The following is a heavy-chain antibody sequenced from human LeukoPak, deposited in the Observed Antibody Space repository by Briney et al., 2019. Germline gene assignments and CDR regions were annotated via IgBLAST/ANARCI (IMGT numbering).Heavy chain of an antibody. J-gene: IGHJ4*02. CDR2: INGDGGRA. CDR1: GFTFTGYA. Sequence: GGSLRLSCSASGFTFTGYAMHWVRQAPGKGLEHVSGINGDGGRAYYVDSVRDKFTISRDNSKNTLYLEMSSLRTEDTAVYYSVKDVDYWSSGSYLGYFDYWGQGILVTVSS. D-gene: IGHD3-10*01. V-gene: IGHV3-64D*06. CDR3: VKDVDYWSSGSYLGYFDY.